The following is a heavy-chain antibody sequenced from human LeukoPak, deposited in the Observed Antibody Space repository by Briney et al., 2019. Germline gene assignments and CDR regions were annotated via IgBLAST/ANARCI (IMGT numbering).Heavy chain of an antibody. CDR1: GGSISSSSYY. CDR2: IYYSGST. J-gene: IGHJ5*02. D-gene: IGHD2-15*01. CDR3: ARAGVAATKGLVWFDP. Sequence: SETLSLTCTVSGGSISSSSYYWGWLRQPPGKGLEWIGSIYYSGSTYYNPSLKSRVTISVDTSKNQFSLKLSSVTAADTAVYYCARAGVAATKGLVWFDPWGQGTLVTVSS. V-gene: IGHV4-39*01.